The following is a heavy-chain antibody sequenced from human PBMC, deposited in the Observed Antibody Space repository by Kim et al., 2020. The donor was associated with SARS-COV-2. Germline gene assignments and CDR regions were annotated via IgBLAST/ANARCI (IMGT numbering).Heavy chain of an antibody. CDR1: GDSISSGGFY. J-gene: IGHJ4*02. V-gene: IGHV4-31*03. Sequence: SETLSLTCIVSGDSISSGGFYWSWIRQHPEKGLEWIGYIYHTGSTYYNPSLQSRVSISVDTSKNQFSLRLTSVTAADSAVYYCARAGLRRYLFDSWGQGT. CDR2: IYHTGST. CDR3: ARAGLRRYLFDS. D-gene: IGHD3-16*02.